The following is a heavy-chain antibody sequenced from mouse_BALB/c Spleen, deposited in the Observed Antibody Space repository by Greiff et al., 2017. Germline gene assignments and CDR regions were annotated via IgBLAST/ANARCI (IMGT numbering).Heavy chain of an antibody. CDR3: ARRAYGSSYPYYFDD. Sequence: EVKLVESGGGLVQPGGSLKLSCAASGFTFSSYTMSWVRQTPEKRLEWVAYISNGGGSTYYPDTVKGRFTISRDNAKNTLYLQMSSLKSEDTAMYYCARRAYGSSYPYYFDDWGQGTTLTGSS. CDR1: GFTFSSYT. D-gene: IGHD1-1*01. CDR2: ISNGGGST. V-gene: IGHV5-12-2*01. J-gene: IGHJ2*01.